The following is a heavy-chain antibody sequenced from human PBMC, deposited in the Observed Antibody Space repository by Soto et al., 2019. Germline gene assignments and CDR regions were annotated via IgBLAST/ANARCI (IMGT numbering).Heavy chain of an antibody. V-gene: IGHV4-30-4*01. CDR1: GGSISSGDYN. J-gene: IGHJ5*02. CDR3: AREPKNPIAAPVATFDP. D-gene: IGHD6-6*01. Sequence: SETLSLTCTVSGGSISSGDYNWSWIRQPPXKGLEWIGYIYYSGSTYYNPSLKSRVTISVDTSKNQFSLKLSSVTAADTAVYYCAREPKNPIAAPVATFDPWGQGTLVTVSS. CDR2: IYYSGST.